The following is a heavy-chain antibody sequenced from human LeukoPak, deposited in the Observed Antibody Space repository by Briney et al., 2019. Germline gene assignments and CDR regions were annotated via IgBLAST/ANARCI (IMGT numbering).Heavy chain of an antibody. CDR1: GSIFTSYW. V-gene: IGHV5-51*01. CDR3: ARRSWDDSSSWSDAFDI. CDR2: IYPGDSDT. D-gene: IGHD6-13*01. J-gene: IGHJ3*02. Sequence: RHGAPRQISCKGSGSIFTSYWIGWGRQMPGKGLEWMGIIYPGDSDTRYSPSFQGQVTISADKSISTAYLQWSSLKASDTAMYYCARRSWDDSSSWSDAFDIWGQGTMVTVSS.